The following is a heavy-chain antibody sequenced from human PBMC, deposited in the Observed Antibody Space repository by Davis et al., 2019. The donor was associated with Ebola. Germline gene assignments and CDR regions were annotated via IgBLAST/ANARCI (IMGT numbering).Heavy chain of an antibody. CDR1: GFTFSSYG. J-gene: IGHJ5*02. D-gene: IGHD3-22*01. CDR3: LSSGDGP. Sequence: GESLKISCAASGFTFSSYGIHWVRQAPGKGLEWVAFIRYDGSNKYYADSVKGRFTISRDNSKNTLYLQMNSLRAEDTAVYYCLSSGDGPWGQGTLVTVSS. V-gene: IGHV3-30*02. CDR2: IRYDGSNK.